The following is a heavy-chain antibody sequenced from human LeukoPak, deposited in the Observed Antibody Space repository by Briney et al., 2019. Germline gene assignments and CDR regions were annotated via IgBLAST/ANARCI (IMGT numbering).Heavy chain of an antibody. V-gene: IGHV4-39*07. CDR1: GGSISSSSYY. J-gene: IGHJ4*02. CDR2: IYYSGST. CDR3: ASNSGGSGSHPVDY. D-gene: IGHD3-10*01. Sequence: SETLSLTCTVSGGSISSSSYYWGWIRQPPGKGLEWIGSIYYSGSTNYNPSLKSRVTISVDTSKNQFSLKLSSVTAADTAVYYCASNSGGSGSHPVDYWGQGTLVTVSS.